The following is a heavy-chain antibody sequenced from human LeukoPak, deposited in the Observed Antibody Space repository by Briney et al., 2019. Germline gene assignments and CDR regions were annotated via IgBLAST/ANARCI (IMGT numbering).Heavy chain of an antibody. D-gene: IGHD6-6*01. CDR3: ARERPSHSSSWYYYYYMDV. V-gene: IGHV4-39*07. J-gene: IGHJ6*03. Sequence: SETLSLTCTVSGGSISTSSYYWGWIRQPPGKGLECIGNIYYSGSTYYNPSLKSRVTISVDTSKNQFSLKLSSVTAADTAVYYCARERPSHSSSWYYYYYMDVWGKGTTVTVSS. CDR1: GGSISTSSYY. CDR2: IYYSGST.